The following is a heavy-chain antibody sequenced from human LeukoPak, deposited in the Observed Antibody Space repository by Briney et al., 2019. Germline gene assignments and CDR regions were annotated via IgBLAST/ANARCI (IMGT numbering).Heavy chain of an antibody. D-gene: IGHD1-14*01. CDR2: ISSTSGYI. Sequence: GGSLRLSCAVSGFTFSSYSMCWVRQAPGKGLEWVSSISSTSGYINYADSVKGRLTISRDNAKNSLYLQMSSLRAEDTAVYYCARVPDSYYYYYMDVWGKGTTVTVSS. V-gene: IGHV3-21*01. J-gene: IGHJ6*03. CDR3: ARVPDSYYYYYMDV. CDR1: GFTFSSYS.